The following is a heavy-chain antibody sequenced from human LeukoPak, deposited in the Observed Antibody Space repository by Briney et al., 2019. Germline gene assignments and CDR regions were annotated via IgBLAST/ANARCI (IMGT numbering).Heavy chain of an antibody. CDR3: AREPITMVRGVIIAFDY. CDR2: IIPIFGTA. D-gene: IGHD3-10*01. Sequence: SVKVSCKASGGTFSSYAISWVRQAPGQGLEWMGGIIPIFGTANYAQKLQGRVTITADESTSTAYMELSSLRSEDTAVYYCAREPITMVRGVIIAFDYWGQGTLVTVSS. V-gene: IGHV1-69*13. J-gene: IGHJ4*02. CDR1: GGTFSSYA.